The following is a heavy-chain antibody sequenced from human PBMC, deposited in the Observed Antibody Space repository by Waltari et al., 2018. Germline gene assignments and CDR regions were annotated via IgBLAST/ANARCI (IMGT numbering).Heavy chain of an antibody. D-gene: IGHD2-2*01. CDR2: ISGSGGST. Sequence: EVQLLESGGGLVQPGGSLRLSCAASGFTFSSYAMSWVRQAPGKGLEWVSAISGSGGSTYYADSVKGRFTISRDNSKNTLYLQMNSLRAEDTAVYYCAGGYCSSTSCYGGVYYYYYGMDVWGQGTTVTVS. J-gene: IGHJ6*02. CDR1: GFTFSSYA. V-gene: IGHV3-23*01. CDR3: AGGYCSSTSCYGGVYYYYYGMDV.